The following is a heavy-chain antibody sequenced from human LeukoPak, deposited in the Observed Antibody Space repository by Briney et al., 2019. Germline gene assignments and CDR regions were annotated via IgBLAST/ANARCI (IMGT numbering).Heavy chain of an antibody. J-gene: IGHJ4*02. V-gene: IGHV3-23*01. CDR2: IAGTGSDT. D-gene: IGHD2-15*01. CDR1: EFTFSSYV. CDR3: AKGSGGCRPYYFDY. Sequence: GGSLRLSCTASEFTFSSYVMRWVRQAPGKGLEWVSAIAGTGSDTYYAAPAKGRFTISRDNSRNTLYLQMSSLRGEDTAVYYCAKGSGGCRPYYFDYWGQGTLVTVSS.